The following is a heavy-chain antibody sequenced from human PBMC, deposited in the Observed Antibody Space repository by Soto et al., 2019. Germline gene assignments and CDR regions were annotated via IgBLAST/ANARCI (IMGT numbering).Heavy chain of an antibody. V-gene: IGHV4-31*03. CDR2: IYYSGST. J-gene: IGHJ5*02. D-gene: IGHD6-6*01. CDR3: ARDRSRGIAARVSWFDP. Sequence: PSETLSLTCTVSGGFISSGGYYWSWIRQHPGKGLEWIGYIYYSGSTYYNPSLKSRVTISVDTSKNQFSLKPSSVTAADTAVYYCARDRSRGIAARVSWFDPWGQGTLVTVSS. CDR1: GGFISSGGYY.